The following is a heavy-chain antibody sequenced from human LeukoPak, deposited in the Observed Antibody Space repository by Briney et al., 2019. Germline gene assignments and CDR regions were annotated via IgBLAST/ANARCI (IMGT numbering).Heavy chain of an antibody. CDR3: ARKGCFDNCYLFDY. V-gene: IGHV1-18*01. CDR2: ISGYNGNT. CDR1: GYTFTSYG. D-gene: IGHD3-9*01. J-gene: IGHJ4*02. Sequence: GASVKVSCKASGYTFTSYGISWVRQAPGQGLEWMGWISGYNGNTNYAQKFQGRVTMTRDTSTSTAYLELRSLGSDDTAVYYCARKGCFDNCYLFDYWGQGPLVTVSS.